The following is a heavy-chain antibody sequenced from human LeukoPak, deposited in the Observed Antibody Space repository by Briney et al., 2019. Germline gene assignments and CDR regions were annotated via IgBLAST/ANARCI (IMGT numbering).Heavy chain of an antibody. CDR3: ARRSGLTYFDY. J-gene: IGHJ4*02. D-gene: IGHD6-25*01. Sequence: GGSLRLPCAASGFTFSSYGMHWVRQAPGKGLEWVAVIWYDGSNKYYADSVKGRFTISRDNSKNTLYLQMNSLRAEDTAVYYCARRSGLTYFDYWGQGTLVTVSS. CDR1: GFTFSSYG. CDR2: IWYDGSNK. V-gene: IGHV3-33*01.